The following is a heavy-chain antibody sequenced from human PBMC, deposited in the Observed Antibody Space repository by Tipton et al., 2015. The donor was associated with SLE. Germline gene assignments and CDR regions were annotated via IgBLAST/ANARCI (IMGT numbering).Heavy chain of an antibody. Sequence: SLRLSCAASGFTFSGHYMDWVRQAPGKGLEWVGRTRNKANSYTTEYAASVKGRFTISRDDSKNSLYLQMNSLKTEDTAVYYCARVAPSGSYGEVNAFDIWGQGTMVTVSS. CDR3: ARVAPSGSYGEVNAFDI. D-gene: IGHD1-26*01. CDR1: GFTFSGHY. V-gene: IGHV3-72*01. CDR2: TRNKANSYTT. J-gene: IGHJ3*02.